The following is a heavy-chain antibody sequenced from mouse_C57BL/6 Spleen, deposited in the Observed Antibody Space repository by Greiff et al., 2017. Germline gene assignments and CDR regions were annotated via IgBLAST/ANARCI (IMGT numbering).Heavy chain of an antibody. V-gene: IGHV5-4*01. CDR1: GFTFSSYA. CDR3: ARDPSYYDYDGWYFDV. J-gene: IGHJ1*03. CDR2: ISDGGSST. Sequence: EVQLVESGGGLVKPGGSLKLSCAASGFTFSSYAMSWVRQTPEKRLEWVATISDGGSSTYYPDNVKGRFTISRDNAKNNLYLPMSHLKSEDTAMYYCARDPSYYDYDGWYFDVWGTGTTVTVSS. D-gene: IGHD2-4*01.